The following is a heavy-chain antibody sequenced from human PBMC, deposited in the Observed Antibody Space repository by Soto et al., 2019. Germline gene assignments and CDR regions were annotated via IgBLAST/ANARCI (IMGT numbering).Heavy chain of an antibody. CDR1: GGSISSGGYY. V-gene: IGHV4-31*03. CDR2: IYYSGST. CDR3: ARDRSNGGYGMDV. D-gene: IGHD4-17*01. Sequence: TLSLTCTVSGGSISSGGYYWSWIRQHPGKGLEWIGYIYYSGSTYYNPSLKSRVTISVDTSKNQFSLKLSSVTAADTAVYYCARDRSNGGYGMDVWGQGTTVTVSS. J-gene: IGHJ6*02.